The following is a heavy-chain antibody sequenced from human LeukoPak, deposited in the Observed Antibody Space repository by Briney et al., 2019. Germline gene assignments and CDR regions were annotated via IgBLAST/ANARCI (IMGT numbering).Heavy chain of an antibody. D-gene: IGHD1-1*01. V-gene: IGHV4-39*01. Sequence: SETLSLTCTVVSGGSISSSSYYWGWIRQPPGKGLEWIGSFCYSGSTYYNPSLKSRVTISADTSKNQFSLKLSSVTAADTAVYYCARLWRAAIDYGGQGTLVTVSS. J-gene: IGHJ4*02. CDR3: ARLWRAAIDY. CDR2: FCYSGST. CDR1: GGSISSSSYY.